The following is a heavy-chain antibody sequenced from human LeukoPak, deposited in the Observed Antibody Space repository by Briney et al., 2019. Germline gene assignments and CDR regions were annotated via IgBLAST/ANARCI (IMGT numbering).Heavy chain of an antibody. CDR3: ARDDFWSGYNYFDY. CDR1: GGSFSGYY. J-gene: IGHJ4*02. V-gene: IGHV4-34*01. CDR2: INHSGST. D-gene: IGHD3-3*01. Sequence: PSETLSLTCAVYGGSFSGYYWSWIRQPPGKGLEWIGEINHSGSTNYNPSLKSRVTISVDTSKNQFSLKLSSVTAADTAVYYCARDDFWSGYNYFDYWGQGTLVPVSS.